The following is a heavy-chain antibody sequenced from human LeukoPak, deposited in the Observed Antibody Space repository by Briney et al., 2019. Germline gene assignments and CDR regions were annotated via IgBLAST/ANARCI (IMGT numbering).Heavy chain of an antibody. Sequence: SGGSLRLSCAASGFTFSSYEMNWVRQAPGKGLEWVSYISSSGSTIYYADSVKGRFTISRDNAKNSLYLQMNSLRAEDTAVYYCARDGLGYCSSTSCYKSYAGFDYWGQGTLVTVSS. D-gene: IGHD2-2*02. CDR3: ARDGLGYCSSTSCYKSYAGFDY. CDR1: GFTFSSYE. CDR2: ISSSGSTI. J-gene: IGHJ4*02. V-gene: IGHV3-48*03.